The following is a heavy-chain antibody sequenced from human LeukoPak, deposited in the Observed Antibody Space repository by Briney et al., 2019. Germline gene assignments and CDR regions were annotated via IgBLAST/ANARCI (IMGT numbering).Heavy chain of an antibody. V-gene: IGHV3-7*01. Sequence: GGSLRLSCAASGFTFSSYWMSWVRQAPGKGLEWVANIKQDGSEKYYVDSVKGRFTISRDNAKNSLYLQMNSLRAEDTAVYYCARRDCSSTSCYTRHYYMDVWGKGTTATVSS. CDR1: GFTFSSYW. D-gene: IGHD2-2*02. CDR3: ARRDCSSTSCYTRHYYMDV. CDR2: IKQDGSEK. J-gene: IGHJ6*03.